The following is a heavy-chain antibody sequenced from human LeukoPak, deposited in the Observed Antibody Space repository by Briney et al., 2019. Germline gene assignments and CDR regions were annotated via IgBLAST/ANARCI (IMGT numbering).Heavy chain of an antibody. CDR2: IWYGGSNK. J-gene: IGHJ4*02. Sequence: GGSLRLSCAASGFTFSYYPLHWVRQAPGKGLEWVAVIWYGGSNKYYADSVKGRFTISRDNAKNSLYLQMNSLRAEDTAVYYCARDRQPHPHDYWGQGTLVTVSS. D-gene: IGHD1-1*01. V-gene: IGHV3-33*08. CDR3: ARDRQPHPHDY. CDR1: GFTFSYYP.